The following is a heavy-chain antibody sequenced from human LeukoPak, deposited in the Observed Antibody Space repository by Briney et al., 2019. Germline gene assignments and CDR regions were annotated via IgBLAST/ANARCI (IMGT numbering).Heavy chain of an antibody. Sequence: ASVKVSCKASGYTFTGYYMHWVRQAPGQGLEWMGWINPNSGGTNYAQKFQGRVTMTRDTSISTAYMELSRLRSDDTAVYYCARERRESVAAAGAYYYYYYMDVWGKGTTVTISS. V-gene: IGHV1-2*02. CDR2: INPNSGGT. CDR3: ARERRESVAAAGAYYYYYYMDV. D-gene: IGHD6-13*01. CDR1: GYTFTGYY. J-gene: IGHJ6*03.